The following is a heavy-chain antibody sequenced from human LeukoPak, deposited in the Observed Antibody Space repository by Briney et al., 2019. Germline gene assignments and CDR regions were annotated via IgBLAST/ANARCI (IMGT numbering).Heavy chain of an antibody. Sequence: GGSLRLSCAASGFPFNNYWMSWVRQAPGKGLEWVAYIKQDGSHKYYADSVKGRFTVSRDNAKNSLYLQLNSLRAEDTAVFYCARFSRSSYGGYYFDYWGQGTLVTVSS. CDR3: ARFSRSSYGGYYFDY. J-gene: IGHJ4*02. CDR1: GFPFNNYW. D-gene: IGHD6-6*01. V-gene: IGHV3-7*01. CDR2: IKQDGSHK.